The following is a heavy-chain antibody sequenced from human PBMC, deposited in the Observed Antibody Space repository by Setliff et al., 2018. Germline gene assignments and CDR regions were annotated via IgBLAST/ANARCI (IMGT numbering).Heavy chain of an antibody. CDR2: IYTDGTT. Sequence: SETLSLTCTVSGASLRSGSAYWGWLRQSAGKGLEWLGRIYTDGTTNYSPSVKSRVTISSDTSKNVFSLRVSSVTAADTATYYCVRVRVVQGYYAPDFWGQGTLVTVSS. CDR3: VRVRVVQGYYAPDF. CDR1: GASLRSGSAY. D-gene: IGHD2-15*01. V-gene: IGHV4-61*02. J-gene: IGHJ4*02.